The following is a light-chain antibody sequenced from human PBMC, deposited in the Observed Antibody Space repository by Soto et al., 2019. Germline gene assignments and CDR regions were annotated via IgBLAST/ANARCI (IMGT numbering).Light chain of an antibody. J-gene: IGLJ1*01. V-gene: IGLV2-23*01. CDR2: EYI. Sequence: QSALTQPASVSGSPGQSITISCTGTSSDVGSYNLVSWYQQLPGKAPKLMIYEYIIRPSGVSNRFSGSKSGSTASLTISGLQAEDEADYYCCSYAGSSIYYVFGTGTKLTVL. CDR3: CSYAGSSIYYV. CDR1: SSDVGSYNL.